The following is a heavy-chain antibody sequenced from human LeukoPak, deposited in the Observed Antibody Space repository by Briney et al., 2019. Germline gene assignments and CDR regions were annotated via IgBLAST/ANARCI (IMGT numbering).Heavy chain of an antibody. J-gene: IGHJ1*01. CDR3: ARDLEYCSTWGLQH. CDR2: INPGGGST. CDR1: GDTFKIYY. V-gene: IGHV1-46*02. D-gene: IGHD3-3*01. Sequence: GASVYVSCKASGDTFKIYYVQGGRQGPGQGLERMRIINPGGGSTTYAQKFQGRVTMTRDTSTSTVYMELSSLRSEDTAVYYCARDLEYCSTWGLQHWGQGTLVTVSS.